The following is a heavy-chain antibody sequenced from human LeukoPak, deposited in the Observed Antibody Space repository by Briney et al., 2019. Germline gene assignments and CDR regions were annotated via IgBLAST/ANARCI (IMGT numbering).Heavy chain of an antibody. CDR3: ITEPPGVVS. V-gene: IGHV3-15*01. D-gene: IGHD7-27*01. Sequence: GGSLRLSCAASGFTFSVAWMNWVRQAPGKGLEWVGRIKSNTDGGATDYAAPVKDRFTISRNDSEKTLYLQMNSLKTEDTAVYYCITEPPGVVSWGQGTLVTVSS. J-gene: IGHJ5*02. CDR1: GFTFSVAW. CDR2: IKSNTDGGAT.